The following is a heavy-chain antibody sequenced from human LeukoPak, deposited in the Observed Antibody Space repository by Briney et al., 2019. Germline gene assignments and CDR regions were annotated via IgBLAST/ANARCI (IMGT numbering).Heavy chain of an antibody. V-gene: IGHV3-64*01. D-gene: IGHD5-12*01. CDR3: ARSGYSGYEGFNY. CDR1: GFTFSSYA. J-gene: IGHJ4*02. Sequence: GGSLRLSCAASGFTFSSYAMHWVRQAPGKGLEYASAISSNGGSTYYANSVKGRFTISRDNSKNTLYLQMGSLRAEDMAVYYCARSGYSGYEGFNYWGQGTLVTVSS. CDR2: ISSNGGST.